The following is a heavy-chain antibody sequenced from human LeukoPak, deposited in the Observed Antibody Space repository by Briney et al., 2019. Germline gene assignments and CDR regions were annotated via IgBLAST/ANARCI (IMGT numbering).Heavy chain of an antibody. CDR1: GGSISSYY. CDR3: ARAFPYYYDSSGYSRALLDYYGMDV. D-gene: IGHD3-22*01. V-gene: IGHV4-59*01. J-gene: IGHJ6*02. CDR2: IYYSGST. Sequence: SETLSLTCTVSGGSISSYYWSWIRQPPGKGLEWIGYIYYSGSTNYNPSLKSRVTISVDTSKNQFSPKLSSVTAADTAVYYCARAFPYYYDSSGYSRALLDYYGMDVWGQGTTVTVSS.